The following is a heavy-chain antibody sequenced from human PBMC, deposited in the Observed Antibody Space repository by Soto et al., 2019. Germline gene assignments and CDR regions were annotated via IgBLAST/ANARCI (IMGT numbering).Heavy chain of an antibody. Sequence: QVQLQESGPGLVKPSGTLSLTCAVSGGSISSSNWWSWVRQPPGKGLEWIGEIYHSGSTNYNPSLKSRVTISVDQSKNQFPLKLSSVTAADTAVYYCARDGSSGWYASFFDYWGQGTLVTVSS. J-gene: IGHJ4*02. CDR1: GGSISSSNW. V-gene: IGHV4-4*02. CDR2: IYHSGST. D-gene: IGHD6-19*01. CDR3: ARDGSSGWYASFFDY.